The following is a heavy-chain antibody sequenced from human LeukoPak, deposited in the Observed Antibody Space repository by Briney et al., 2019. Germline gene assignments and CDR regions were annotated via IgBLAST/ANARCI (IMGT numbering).Heavy chain of an antibody. D-gene: IGHD3-10*01. CDR2: ISGSGGST. CDR3: AKDQSSGNKEYYYGMDV. Sequence: GGSLRLSCAASGFTVSSNYMSWVRQAPGKGLEWVSAISGSGGSTYYADSVKGRFTISRDNSKNTLYLQMNSLRAEDTAVYYCAKDQSSGNKEYYYGMDVWGQGTTVTVSS. V-gene: IGHV3-23*01. J-gene: IGHJ6*02. CDR1: GFTVSSNY.